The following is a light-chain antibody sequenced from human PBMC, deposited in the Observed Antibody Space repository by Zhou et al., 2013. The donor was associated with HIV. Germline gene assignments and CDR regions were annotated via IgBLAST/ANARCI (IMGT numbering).Light chain of an antibody. CDR3: QQYTDWPLT. Sequence: IVLTQSPATLSVSPGERVTLSCRASQSVRSNYLAWYQHKPGQAPRLLIYGISTRATGIPARFSGSGSGTEFTLTISSLQSEDSAVYYCQQYTDWPLTFGGGTKVEIK. CDR1: QSVRSN. CDR2: GIS. V-gene: IGKV3-15*01. J-gene: IGKJ4*01.